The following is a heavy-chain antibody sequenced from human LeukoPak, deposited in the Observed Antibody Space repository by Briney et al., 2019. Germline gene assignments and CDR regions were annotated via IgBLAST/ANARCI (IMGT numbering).Heavy chain of an antibody. CDR3: ARDTLGEGEDANYAVYYFDY. CDR1: GFRFNTYW. D-gene: IGHD4/OR15-4a*01. Sequence: GGSPRLSCVASGFRFNTYWMSWVRQAPGKGLEWVANIKQDGNEKYYADSVKGRFTISRDNGKNSLDLQMNSLRADDTAVYYCARDTLGEGEDANYAVYYFDYWGQGTLVTVSS. V-gene: IGHV3-7*01. CDR2: IKQDGNEK. J-gene: IGHJ4*02.